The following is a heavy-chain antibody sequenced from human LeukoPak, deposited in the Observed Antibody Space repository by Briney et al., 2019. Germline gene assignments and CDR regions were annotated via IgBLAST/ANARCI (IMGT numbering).Heavy chain of an antibody. CDR2: ISWNSGSI. V-gene: IGHV3-9*01. D-gene: IGHD2-15*01. Sequence: GGSLRLSCAASGFSFDDYAMPWVRQAPGKGLEWVSGISWNSGSIGYADSVKGRFTISSDNAKNSLYLQMNSLRAEDTAVYYCARDRGVVAIDYWGQGTLVTVSS. CDR3: ARDRGVVAIDY. CDR1: GFSFDDYA. J-gene: IGHJ4*02.